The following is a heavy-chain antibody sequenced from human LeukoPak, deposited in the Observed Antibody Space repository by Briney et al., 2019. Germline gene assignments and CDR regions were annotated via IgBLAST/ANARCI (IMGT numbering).Heavy chain of an antibody. J-gene: IGHJ4*02. V-gene: IGHV4-59*11. CDR1: GCSITSHY. CDR3: ARNGGDH. Sequence: SGTLRLTCAVSGCSITSHYWSWMRKPPGKGLEWIGYFYYSGSSNYNPSLKSRVSISVDTSKNQLSLKLSSVTAADTAVYYCARNGGDHLGQGTLVTVSS. D-gene: IGHD3-16*01. CDR2: FYYSGSS.